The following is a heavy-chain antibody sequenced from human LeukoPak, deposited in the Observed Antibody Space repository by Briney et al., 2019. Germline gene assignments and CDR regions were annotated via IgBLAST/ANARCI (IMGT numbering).Heavy chain of an antibody. D-gene: IGHD6-6*01. V-gene: IGHV3-48*03. CDR3: ARGPSIAARYEPIDI. Sequence: GGSLRLSCAASEFTFTSYELNWVRQAPGKGLEWVSYISSSGNTISYADSVKGRFTISRDNAKNSLYLQVISLRAEDTAVYYGARGPSIAARYEPIDIWGQGTMVTVSS. J-gene: IGHJ3*02. CDR2: ISSSGNTI. CDR1: EFTFTSYE.